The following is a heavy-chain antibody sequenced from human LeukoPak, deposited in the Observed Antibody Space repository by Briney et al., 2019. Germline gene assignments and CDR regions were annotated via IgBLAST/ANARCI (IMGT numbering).Heavy chain of an antibody. CDR3: ARGPRLLWFAYYFDY. CDR2: IYYSGST. V-gene: IGHV4-39*01. Sequence: PSETLSLTCTVSGGSISSSSYYWGWIRQPPGKGLEWIGSIYYSGSTYYNPSLKSRVTISVDTSKNQFSLKLSSVTAADTAVYYCARGPRLLWFAYYFDYWGQGTLVTVSS. CDR1: GGSISSSSYY. J-gene: IGHJ4*02. D-gene: IGHD3-10*01.